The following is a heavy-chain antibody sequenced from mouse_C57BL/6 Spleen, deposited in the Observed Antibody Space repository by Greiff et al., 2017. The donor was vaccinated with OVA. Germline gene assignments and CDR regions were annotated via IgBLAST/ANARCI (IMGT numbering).Heavy chain of an antibody. D-gene: IGHD1-1*01. CDR3: AKGDYYGSSCHAY. CDR2: ISSGSSTI. V-gene: IGHV5-17*01. J-gene: IGHJ3*01. CDR1: GFTFSDYG. Sequence: EVKVVESGGGLVKPGGSLKLSCAASGFTFSDYGMHWVRQAPEKGLEWVAYISSGSSTIYYADTVKGRFTISRDNAKNTLFLQMTRLRSEETARYYCAKGDYYGSSCHAYWGQGTLVTVSA.